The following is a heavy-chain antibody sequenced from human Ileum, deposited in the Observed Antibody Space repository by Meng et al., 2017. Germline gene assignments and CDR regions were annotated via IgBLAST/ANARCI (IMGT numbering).Heavy chain of an antibody. D-gene: IGHD5-18*01. CDR1: GGSFNSYY. Sequence: SETLSLTCDIYGGSFNSYYWSWIRQLPGKGLEWIGEINRIGSTKYNPSLKSRVTISVDTSKNQFSMELSSVTAADTAVYYCARVDKVYNYGSYYFDYWGQGTLVTVSS. J-gene: IGHJ4*02. CDR3: ARVDKVYNYGSYYFDY. V-gene: IGHV4-34*01. CDR2: INRIGST.